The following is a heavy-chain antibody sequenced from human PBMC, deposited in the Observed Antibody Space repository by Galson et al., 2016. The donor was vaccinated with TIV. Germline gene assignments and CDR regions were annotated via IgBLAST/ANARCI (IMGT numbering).Heavy chain of an antibody. D-gene: IGHD7-27*01. V-gene: IGHV1-2*02. CDR2: FNPDSGAT. CDR3: ARVNWARAFDY. CDR1: GYIFINYY. Sequence: VKVSCKASGYIFINYYIHWVRQAPGQGLEWLGWFNPDSGATQYAQKFQGRVTMTRDTSISTAYMEPRRLISDDTAVYYCARVNWARAFDYWGQGTQVTVSS. J-gene: IGHJ4*02.